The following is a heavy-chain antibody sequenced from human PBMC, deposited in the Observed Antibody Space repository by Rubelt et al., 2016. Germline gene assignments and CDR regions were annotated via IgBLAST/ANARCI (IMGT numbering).Heavy chain of an antibody. CDR1: GFTFTSYA. J-gene: IGHJ6*02. CDR3: VRDKSHWAMDV. Sequence: EVQLVESGGGLVQPGRSLRLSCAASGFTFTSYAMHWVRQAPGKGLEWVSYISGESAVKHYADSVKGRFIISRDNAKNSLFLQMISLRVEDTAVYYCVRDKSHWAMDVWGQGTTVSVSS. V-gene: IGHV3-48*04. D-gene: IGHD7-27*01. CDR2: ISGESAVK.